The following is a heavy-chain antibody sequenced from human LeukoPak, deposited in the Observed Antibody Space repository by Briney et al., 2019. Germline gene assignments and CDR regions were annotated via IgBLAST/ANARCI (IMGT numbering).Heavy chain of an antibody. J-gene: IGHJ4*02. D-gene: IGHD3-9*01. CDR3: ARLLLLDYDILTGYFDY. Sequence: HGESLKISCKGSGYSFTSYWIGWVRQMPGKGLEWMGIIYPGDSDTRYSPSFQGQVTISADKSISTAYLQWSSLKASDTAMYYCARLLLLDYDILTGYFDYWGQGTLVTVSS. V-gene: IGHV5-51*01. CDR2: IYPGDSDT. CDR1: GYSFTSYW.